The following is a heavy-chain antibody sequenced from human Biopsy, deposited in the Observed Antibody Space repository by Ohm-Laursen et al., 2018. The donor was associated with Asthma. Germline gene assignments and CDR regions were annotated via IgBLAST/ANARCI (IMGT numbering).Heavy chain of an antibody. V-gene: IGHV3-30*03. D-gene: IGHD3-22*01. Sequence: SLRLSCAAAGFVFSQCGMHWVRQGPGKGLEWVALVSSDGHNKYYEDSVKGRFTISRDNSRNRLYLQINRMTVEDSAVYFCARQSGQDYGDSSGFDIWGQGTKVAVSS. CDR3: ARQSGQDYGDSSGFDI. CDR2: VSSDGHNK. J-gene: IGHJ3*02. CDR1: GFVFSQCG.